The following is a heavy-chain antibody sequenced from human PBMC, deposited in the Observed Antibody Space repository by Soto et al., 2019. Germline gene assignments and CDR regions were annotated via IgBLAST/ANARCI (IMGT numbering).Heavy chain of an antibody. Sequence: GASVKVSCKASGYTFTGYYMHWVRQAPGQGLEWMGWINPNSGSTNYAQKFQGWVTMTRDTSMSTVYMELSRLRSDDTAVYYCARKAMITFGGVIVIPASRHGMDVWGQGTTVTVSS. J-gene: IGHJ6*02. CDR2: INPNSGST. CDR1: GYTFTGYY. V-gene: IGHV1-2*04. D-gene: IGHD3-16*02. CDR3: ARKAMITFGGVIVIPASRHGMDV.